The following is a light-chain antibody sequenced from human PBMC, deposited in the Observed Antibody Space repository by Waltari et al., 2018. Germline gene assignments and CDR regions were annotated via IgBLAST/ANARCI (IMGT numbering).Light chain of an antibody. CDR3: QSYDTSLSVV. CDR1: GPNIRAGSE. CDR2: GST. Sequence: QSVLTPPPSVSGAPGQRVTISCTGSGPNIRAGSEVHWYQQPPRAAPKLLIYGSTSRPLGVPARFFGSTSGASASLAIIGLQAEDEADYYCQSYDTSLSVVFGGGTKLTVL. J-gene: IGLJ3*02. V-gene: IGLV1-40*01.